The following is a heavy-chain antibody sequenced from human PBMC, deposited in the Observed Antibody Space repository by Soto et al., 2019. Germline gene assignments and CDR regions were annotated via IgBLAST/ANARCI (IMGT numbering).Heavy chain of an antibody. V-gene: IGHV3-64D*06. D-gene: IGHD3-16*01. Sequence: LRLSCSASGFTFSSYAMHWVRQAPGKGLEYVSAISSNGGSTYYADSVKGRFTISRGNSKNTLYLQMSSLRAEDTAVYYCVKSDRGISHKYGGVYVWGQGTRVTVSS. J-gene: IGHJ6*02. CDR2: ISSNGGST. CDR1: GFTFSSYA. CDR3: VKSDRGISHKYGGVYV.